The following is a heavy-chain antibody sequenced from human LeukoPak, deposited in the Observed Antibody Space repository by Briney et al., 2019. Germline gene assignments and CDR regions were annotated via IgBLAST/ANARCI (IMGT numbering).Heavy chain of an antibody. CDR2: ISGYNGNT. V-gene: IGHV1-18*01. D-gene: IGHD2-2*02. J-gene: IGHJ6*03. Sequence: ASVKVSCKASSYSFTRYGISWVRQAPGQGLEWMGWISGYNGNTNYAQKFLGRVSMTADTSTSTAYMELRSLRSDDTAVYFCVRDGHRLYDYYYYYMDVWGKGTTVTVSS. CDR1: SYSFTRYG. CDR3: VRDGHRLYDYYYYYMDV.